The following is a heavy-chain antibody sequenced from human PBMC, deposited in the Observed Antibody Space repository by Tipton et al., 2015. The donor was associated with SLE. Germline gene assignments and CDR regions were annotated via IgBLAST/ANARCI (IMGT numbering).Heavy chain of an antibody. V-gene: IGHV3-30*03. CDR3: AREDDFWSGVFVDY. CDR1: GFTFSSYS. CDR2: ISYDGSNK. J-gene: IGHJ4*02. D-gene: IGHD3-3*01. Sequence: SLRLSCAASGFTFSSYSMNWVRQAPGKGLEWVAVISYDGSNKYYADSVKGRFTISRDNSKNTLYLQMNSLRAEDTAVYYCAREDDFWSGVFVDYWGQGTLVTVSS.